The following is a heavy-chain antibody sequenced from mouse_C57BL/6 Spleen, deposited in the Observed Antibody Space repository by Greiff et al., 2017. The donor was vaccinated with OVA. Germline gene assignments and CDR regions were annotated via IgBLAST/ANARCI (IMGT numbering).Heavy chain of an antibody. D-gene: IGHD2-3*01. CDR2: LDPEDGET. J-gene: IGHJ3*01. CDR3: AWVDGYLAWFAY. Sequence: VQLKESGAELVKPGASVKLSCTASGFNIKDYYMHWVKQRPEQGLEWIGRLDPEDGETKYAPNFQGKATITADTSSNTAYLQLSSLTSEDTAVYYCAWVDGYLAWFAYWGQGTLVTVSA. V-gene: IGHV14-2*01. CDR1: GFNIKDYY.